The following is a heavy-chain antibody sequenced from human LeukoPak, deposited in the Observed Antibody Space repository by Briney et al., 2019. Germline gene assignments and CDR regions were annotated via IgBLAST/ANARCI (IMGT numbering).Heavy chain of an antibody. J-gene: IGHJ6*03. CDR1: GFTFSSYS. CDR2: ISSSSSYI. D-gene: IGHD6-19*01. CDR3: ARAYSGWDRLYYYYYYMDV. V-gene: IGHV3-21*01. Sequence: GGSLRLSCAASGFTFSSYSMNWVRQAPGKGLEWVSSISSSSSYIYYADSVKGRFTISRDNAKNSLYLQMNSLRAEDTAVYYCARAYSGWDRLYYYYYYMDVWGKGTTVTISS.